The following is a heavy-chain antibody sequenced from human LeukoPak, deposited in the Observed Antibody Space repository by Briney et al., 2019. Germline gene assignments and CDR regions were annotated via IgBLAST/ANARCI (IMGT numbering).Heavy chain of an antibody. J-gene: IGHJ4*02. CDR3: AREWELLSWDY. V-gene: IGHV1-18*01. CDR2: MSAYNGNT. Sequence: ASVKVSCKASGYTFTSYGISRVRQAPGQGLEWMGWMSAYNGNTNYAQKLQGRVTMTTDTSTSTAYMELRSLRSDDTAVYYCAREWELLSWDYWGQGTLVTVSS. CDR1: GYTFTSYG. D-gene: IGHD1-26*01.